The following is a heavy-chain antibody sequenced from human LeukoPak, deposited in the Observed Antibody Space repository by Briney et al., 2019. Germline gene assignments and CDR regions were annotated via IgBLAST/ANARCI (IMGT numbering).Heavy chain of an antibody. CDR1: GFTFSSYA. CDR3: AKVNYDDNYYYYYMDV. Sequence: SGGSLRLSCAGSGFTFSSYAMSWVRQAPGKGLEWVSAISGSGGSTYYADSVKGRFTISRDNSKNTLYLQMNSLRAEDTAVYYCAKVNYDDNYYYYYMDVWGKGTTVTVSS. J-gene: IGHJ6*03. D-gene: IGHD3-3*01. CDR2: ISGSGGST. V-gene: IGHV3-23*01.